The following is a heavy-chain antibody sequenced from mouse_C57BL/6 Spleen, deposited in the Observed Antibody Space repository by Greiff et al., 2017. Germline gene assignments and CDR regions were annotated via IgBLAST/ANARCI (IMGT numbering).Heavy chain of an antibody. Sequence: VQLKESGPGLVKPSQSLSLTCSVTGYSITSGYYWNWIRQFPGNKLEWMGYISYDGSNNYNPSLKNRISITRDTSKNQFFLKLNSVTTEDTATYYCARKGDGYFAYWGQGTLVTVSA. CDR2: ISYDGSN. V-gene: IGHV3-6*01. J-gene: IGHJ3*01. CDR3: ARKGDGYFAY. CDR1: GYSITSGYY. D-gene: IGHD2-3*01.